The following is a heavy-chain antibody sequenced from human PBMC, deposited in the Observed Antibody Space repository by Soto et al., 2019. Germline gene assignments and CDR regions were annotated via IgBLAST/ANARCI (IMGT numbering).Heavy chain of an antibody. V-gene: IGHV5-51*01. CDR2: IYPNDADT. CDR3: ARVPSVVTPGNDYFGVDV. J-gene: IGHJ6*02. Sequence: EVRLAQSGGELKKPGESLKISCKGSGYSITYYWIAWVRQRPGKDLEWMGIIYPNDADTRYNPAFQGQVTISADKSISTAYLQWTSLKTSDTAMYYCARVPSVVTPGNDYFGVDVWGQGTTVIVSS. D-gene: IGHD2-15*01. CDR1: GYSITYYW.